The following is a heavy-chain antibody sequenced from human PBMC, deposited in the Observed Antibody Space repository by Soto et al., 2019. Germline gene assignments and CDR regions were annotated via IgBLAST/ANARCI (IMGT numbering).Heavy chain of an antibody. D-gene: IGHD1-1*01. CDR2: IHETGST. CDR1: GGSMSRYY. Sequence: QVQLQESGPGLVKPSETLSLTCSFSGGSMSRYYWSWIRQPPGKGLEWIGNIHETGSTNYNASLKNPVTISLDTSKSAFTLPLTSVTAADTAVYYCARDVRPTGLAYFDLWGRGTLVPVSS. V-gene: IGHV4-59*12. J-gene: IGHJ2*01. CDR3: ARDVRPTGLAYFDL.